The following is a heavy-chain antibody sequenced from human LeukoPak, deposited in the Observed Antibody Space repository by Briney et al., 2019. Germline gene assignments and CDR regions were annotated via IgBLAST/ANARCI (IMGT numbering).Heavy chain of an antibody. CDR1: GYSISSGYY. CDR2: IYHSGST. J-gene: IGHJ4*02. Sequence: KPSETLSLTCTVSGYSISSGYYWGWIRQPPGKGLEWIGSIYHSGSTYYNPSLKSRVTISVDTSKNQFSLKLSSVTAADTAVYYCARERTPSRQYQPLSPFDYWGQGTLVTVSS. D-gene: IGHD2-2*01. CDR3: ARERTPSRQYQPLSPFDY. V-gene: IGHV4-38-2*02.